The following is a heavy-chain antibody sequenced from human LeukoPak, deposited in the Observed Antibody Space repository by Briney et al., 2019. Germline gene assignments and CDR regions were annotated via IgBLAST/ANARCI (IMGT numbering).Heavy chain of an antibody. CDR2: IIPIFGTA. CDR1: GGTFSSYA. CDR3: ARDGSSGPTGYFDL. D-gene: IGHD6-19*01. Sequence: GASVKVSCKASGGTFSSYAISWVRQAPGQGLDWMGGIIPIFGTANYAQKFQGRVTITADESTSTAYMELSSLRSEDTAVYYCARDGSSGPTGYFDLWGRGTLVTVSS. J-gene: IGHJ2*01. V-gene: IGHV1-69*13.